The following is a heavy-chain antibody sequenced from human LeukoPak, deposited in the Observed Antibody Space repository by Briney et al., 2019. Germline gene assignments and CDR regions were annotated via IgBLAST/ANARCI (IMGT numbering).Heavy chain of an antibody. Sequence: GGSLRLSCAASGFTFSSYAMSWVRQAPGKGLEWVSAISGSGGSTYYADSVKGRFTISRDNSKNTQYLQMNSLRAEDTAVYNCAKGASYYYYYGMDVWGQGTTVTVSS. J-gene: IGHJ6*02. V-gene: IGHV3-23*01. CDR1: GFTFSSYA. CDR3: AKGASYYYYYGMDV. CDR2: ISGSGGST.